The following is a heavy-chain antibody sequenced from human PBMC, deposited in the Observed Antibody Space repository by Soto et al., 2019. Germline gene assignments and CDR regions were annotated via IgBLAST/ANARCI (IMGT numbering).Heavy chain of an antibody. CDR1: GGSISSGDYY. J-gene: IGHJ4*02. Sequence: LSLTCTVSGGSISSGDYYWSWIRQPPGKGLEWIGYIYYSGSTYYNPSLKSRVTIPVDTSKNQFSLKLSSVTAADTAVYYCARVGYYDFWSGPKPLFDYWGQGTLVTVSS. D-gene: IGHD3-3*01. V-gene: IGHV4-30-4*01. CDR3: ARVGYYDFWSGPKPLFDY. CDR2: IYYSGST.